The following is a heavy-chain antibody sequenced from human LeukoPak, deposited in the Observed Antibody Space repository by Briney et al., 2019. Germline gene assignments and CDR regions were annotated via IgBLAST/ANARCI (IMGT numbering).Heavy chain of an antibody. D-gene: IGHD1-26*01. V-gene: IGHV3-48*03. Sequence: SGGSLRLSCAASGFTFSSYEMNWVRQAPGKGLEWVSYISSSGSTIYYADSVKGRFTISRDNAKNSLYLQMNSLRAEDTAVYYCAREVGKGNTDLYSGSYVVFDYWGQGTLVTVSS. J-gene: IGHJ4*02. CDR2: ISSSGSTI. CDR1: GFTFSSYE. CDR3: AREVGKGNTDLYSGSYVVFDY.